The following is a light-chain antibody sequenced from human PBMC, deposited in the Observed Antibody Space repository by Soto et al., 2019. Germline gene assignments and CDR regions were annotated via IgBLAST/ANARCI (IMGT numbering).Light chain of an antibody. Sequence: QSAVTQPASVSGSPGQSITISCTGTSSDVGSYNLVSWYQQHPGEAPKLMIYEGSKRPSGVSNRFSGSKSDNSASLTISGLQAEDEADYYCCSYAGSSTHVFGTGTKLTVL. CDR3: CSYAGSSTHV. V-gene: IGLV2-23*01. J-gene: IGLJ1*01. CDR1: SSDVGSYNL. CDR2: EGS.